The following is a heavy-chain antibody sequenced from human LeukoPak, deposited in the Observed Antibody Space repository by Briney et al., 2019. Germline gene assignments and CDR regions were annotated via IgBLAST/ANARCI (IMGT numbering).Heavy chain of an antibody. CDR2: INHSGST. CDR3: ARVGRDCYDY. V-gene: IGHV4-34*01. CDR1: GGSFSGYY. J-gene: IGHJ4*02. Sequence: PSETLSLTCAVYGGSFSGYYWSCIRQPPGEGLEWIGEINHSGSTTSSPSLRSRLTISVDTSKNQFSLNLDSVTAADTAVYYCARVGRDCYDYWGQGTLVTVSS. D-gene: IGHD1-1*01.